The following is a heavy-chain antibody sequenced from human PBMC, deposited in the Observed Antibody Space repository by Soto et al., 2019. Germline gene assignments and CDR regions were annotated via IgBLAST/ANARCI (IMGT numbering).Heavy chain of an antibody. D-gene: IGHD2-2*02. CDR3: TTGIVVVPAAIGRPA. CDR1: GFTFSNAW. Sequence: EVQLVESGGGLVKPGGSLRLSCAASGFTFSNAWMSWVRQAPGKGLEWVGRIKSKTDGGTTDYAAPVKGRFTISRDDSKNTLYLQMNSLKTEDTAVYYCTTGIVVVPAAIGRPAWGQGTLVTVSS. V-gene: IGHV3-15*01. J-gene: IGHJ5*02. CDR2: IKSKTDGGTT.